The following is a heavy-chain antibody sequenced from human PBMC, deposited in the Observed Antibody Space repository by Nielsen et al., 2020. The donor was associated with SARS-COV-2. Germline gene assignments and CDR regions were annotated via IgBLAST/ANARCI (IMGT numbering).Heavy chain of an antibody. D-gene: IGHD6-6*01. J-gene: IGHJ5*02. V-gene: IGHV1-3*01. CDR2: INPGNGNT. CDR3: ARVLGVAIRPGVYNWFDP. Sequence: WVRQAPGQRLQWMGWINPGNGNTKYSQKFQGRVTITRDTSASTVSMELSSLRSEDTAVYYCARVLGVAIRPGVYNWFDPWGQGTLVTVSS.